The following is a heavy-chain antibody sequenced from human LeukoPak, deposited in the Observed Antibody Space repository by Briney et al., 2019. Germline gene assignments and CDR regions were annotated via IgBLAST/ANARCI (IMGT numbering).Heavy chain of an antibody. CDR3: AKGRWALFDC. Sequence: SQTLSLTCDISRDIVSSNSAAWNWIRQSPSRGLEWLGRTYYRSKWYNDYAISVKSRMTINADTSKNQFSLQLNSVTPEDTAVYYCAKGRWALFDCWGQGTLVIVSS. CDR2: TYYRSKWYN. CDR1: RDIVSSNSAA. V-gene: IGHV6-1*01. D-gene: IGHD5-24*01. J-gene: IGHJ4*02.